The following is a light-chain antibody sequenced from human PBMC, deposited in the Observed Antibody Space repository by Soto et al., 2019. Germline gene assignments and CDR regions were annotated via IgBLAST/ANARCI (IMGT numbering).Light chain of an antibody. CDR3: QQYKDWPPLT. CDR2: GAS. V-gene: IGKV3D-15*01. Sequence: EILMTQSPLTLSVSPGEGATLSCRASQNINSNSAWYQQRPGQAPRVLIYGASSRASGIPDRFSGSGSGTDFTLTINRLEPDDFAVYYCQQYKDWPPLTFGGGTRVESK. CDR1: QNINSN. J-gene: IGKJ4*01.